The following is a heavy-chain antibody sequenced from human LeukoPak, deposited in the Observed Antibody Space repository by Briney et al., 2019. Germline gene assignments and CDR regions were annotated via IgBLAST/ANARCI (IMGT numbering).Heavy chain of an antibody. V-gene: IGHV1-18*01. Sequence: ASVKVSCKASGYTFTSYDISWVRQAPGQGLEWMGWISAYNGNTNYAQKLQGRVTMTTDTSTSTAYMELRSLRSDDTTVYYCARDRKLAYSSSWYYFDYWGQGTLVTVSS. CDR1: GYTFTSYD. CDR2: ISAYNGNT. D-gene: IGHD6-13*01. CDR3: ARDRKLAYSSSWYYFDY. J-gene: IGHJ4*02.